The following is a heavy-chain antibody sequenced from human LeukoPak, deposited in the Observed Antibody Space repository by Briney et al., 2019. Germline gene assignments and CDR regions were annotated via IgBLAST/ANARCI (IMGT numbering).Heavy chain of an antibody. CDR3: AKLDILTGYSLFDY. J-gene: IGHJ4*02. V-gene: IGHV3-23*01. D-gene: IGHD3-9*01. CDR2: ISGSGGST. CDR1: GFTFSSYG. Sequence: GGSLRLSCAASGFTFSSYGMHWVRQAPGKGLEWVSAISGSGGSTYYADSVKGRFTISRDNSKNTLYLQMNSLRAEDTAVYYCAKLDILTGYSLFDYWGQGTLVTVSS.